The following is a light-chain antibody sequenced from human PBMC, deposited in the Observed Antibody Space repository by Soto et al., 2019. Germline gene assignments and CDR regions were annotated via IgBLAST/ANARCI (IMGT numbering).Light chain of an antibody. CDR2: RVS. J-gene: IGKJ4*01. Sequence: EVVLTQSPGTLSLSPGEGATLSCRASQSVSNRYFAWYQQKPGQAPRLLIYRVSSRAAGIPDRFSGSGSGTDFTLTISRLEPEYFAVYYCQQYGNVPLTFGGGTEVEIK. V-gene: IGKV3-20*01. CDR1: QSVSNRY. CDR3: QQYGNVPLT.